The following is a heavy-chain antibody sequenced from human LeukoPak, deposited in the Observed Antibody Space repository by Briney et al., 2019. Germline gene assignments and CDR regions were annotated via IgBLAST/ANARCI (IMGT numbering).Heavy chain of an antibody. Sequence: PGGSLRLSCAASGFTFSSSGMHWVRQAPGKGLEWVAFISFEGSNKYYADSVKGRFTLSRDNSRNTLSLQMDSLRDEDTAVYYCAKDSPGVRGGPDYWGQGTLVTVSS. V-gene: IGHV3-30*18. CDR3: AKDSPGVRGGPDY. CDR2: ISFEGSNK. CDR1: GFTFSSSG. D-gene: IGHD3-10*02. J-gene: IGHJ4*02.